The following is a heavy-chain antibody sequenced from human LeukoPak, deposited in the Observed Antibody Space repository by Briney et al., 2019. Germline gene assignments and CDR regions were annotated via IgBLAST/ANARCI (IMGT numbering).Heavy chain of an antibody. Sequence: ASVKVSCKASGYTFTGYYMHWVRQAPGQGLEWMGGINPNSGGTNYAQKFQGWVTMTRDTSISTAYMELSRLRSDDTAVYYCARARHISPGIAVAGTSYYYYYGMDVWGQGTTVTVSS. CDR2: INPNSGGT. V-gene: IGHV1-2*04. J-gene: IGHJ6*02. CDR3: ARARHISPGIAVAGTSYYYYYGMDV. D-gene: IGHD6-19*01. CDR1: GYTFTGYY.